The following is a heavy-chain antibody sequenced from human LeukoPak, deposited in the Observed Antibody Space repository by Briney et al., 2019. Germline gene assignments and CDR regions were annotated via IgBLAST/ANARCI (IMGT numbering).Heavy chain of an antibody. CDR2: IYYSGST. Sequence: SETLSLTCTVSGGSISNYYWSWVRQPPGRGLEWIGYIYYSGSTTYNPSLKSRVTISVDTSKNQFSLKLSSVTAADTAVYYCARRTYFDLWGRGTLVTVSS. J-gene: IGHJ2*01. CDR1: GGSISNYY. CDR3: ARRTYFDL. V-gene: IGHV4-59*08.